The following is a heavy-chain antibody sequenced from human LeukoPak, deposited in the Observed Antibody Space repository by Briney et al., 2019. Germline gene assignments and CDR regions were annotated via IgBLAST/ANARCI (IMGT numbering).Heavy chain of an antibody. CDR1: GFTFDDYA. D-gene: IGHD3-9*01. Sequence: GGSLRLSCAASGFTFDDYAMHWVRQAPGKGLEWVSLISWDGGSTYYADSVKGRFTISRDNSKNSLYLQMNSLRAEDTALYYCAKAHRYFDWLTYFDYWGQGTLVTVSS. CDR2: ISWDGGST. CDR3: AKAHRYFDWLTYFDY. V-gene: IGHV3-43D*03. J-gene: IGHJ4*02.